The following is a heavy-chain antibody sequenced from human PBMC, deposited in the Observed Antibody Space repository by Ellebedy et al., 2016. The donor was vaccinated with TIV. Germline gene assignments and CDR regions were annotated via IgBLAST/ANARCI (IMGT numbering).Heavy chain of an antibody. D-gene: IGHD3-10*01. V-gene: IGHV4-4*07. Sequence: GSLRLXXTVSGGSISSYYWSWIRQPAGKGLEWIGRIYTSGSTNYNPSLKSRVTMSVDTSKNQFSLKLSSVTAADTAVYYCALSRGAVNPDYWGQGTLVTVSS. J-gene: IGHJ4*02. CDR2: IYTSGST. CDR3: ALSRGAVNPDY. CDR1: GGSISSYY.